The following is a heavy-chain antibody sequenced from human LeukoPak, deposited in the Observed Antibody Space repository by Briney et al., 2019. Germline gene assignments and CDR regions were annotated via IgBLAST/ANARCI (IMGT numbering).Heavy chain of an antibody. CDR2: IIPIFGTA. CDR1: GGTFSSYA. D-gene: IGHD4-11*01. J-gene: IGHJ4*02. Sequence: ASVKVSCKASGGTFSSYAISWVRQAPGQGLEWMGGIIPIFGTANYAQKFQGRVTITADESTSTAYMELSSLRSEDTAVYYCARVVMDDSNYSGVYFDYWGQGTLVTVSS. V-gene: IGHV1-69*13. CDR3: ARVVMDDSNYSGVYFDY.